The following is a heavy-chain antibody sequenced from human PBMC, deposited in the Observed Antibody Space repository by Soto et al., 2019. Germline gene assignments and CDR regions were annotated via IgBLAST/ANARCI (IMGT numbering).Heavy chain of an antibody. CDR3: AREGDTTMVYASHYYYYYMDV. CDR2: ISAYNGNT. CDR1: GYTFTRYV. V-gene: IGHV1-18*01. J-gene: IGHJ6*03. Sequence: ASVKVSCKASGYTFTRYVISWVRQAPGQGLEWMGWISAYNGNTNYAQKLQGRVTMTTDTSTSTAYMELRSLRSDDTAVYYCAREGDTTMVYASHYYYYYMDVWGKGTTVTVSS. D-gene: IGHD2-8*01.